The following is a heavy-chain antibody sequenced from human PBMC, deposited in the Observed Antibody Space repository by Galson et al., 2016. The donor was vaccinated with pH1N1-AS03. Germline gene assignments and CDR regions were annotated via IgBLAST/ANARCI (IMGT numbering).Heavy chain of an antibody. J-gene: IGHJ3*02. Sequence: SLRLSCAASGFTFSTLWMTWVRQAPGKGLEWVANIKQDGSEKYYVDSVKGRFTISRDNAKNSLYLQMNSLRAEDTAVYDCARDSGYCRSTSCRGDAFEIWGQGTMVTVSS. D-gene: IGHD2-2*01. CDR1: GFTFSTLW. CDR2: IKQDGSEK. CDR3: ARDSGYCRSTSCRGDAFEI. V-gene: IGHV3-7*03.